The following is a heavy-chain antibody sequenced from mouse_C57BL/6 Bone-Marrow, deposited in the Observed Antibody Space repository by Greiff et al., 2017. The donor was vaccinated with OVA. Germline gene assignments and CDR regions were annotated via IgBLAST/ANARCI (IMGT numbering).Heavy chain of an antibody. CDR2: IDPEVGDT. V-gene: IGHV14-1*01. CDR3: TTLRLIYYCVSSDEDFDY. Sequence: VQLQQSGAALVRPGASVKLSCTASGFNIKDYYMHWVKQRPEQGLEWFGRIDPEVGDTEYAPKFQGQATMTADTSSNTAYLQLSSLTSEDTAVYYCTTLRLIYYCVSSDEDFDYWGQGPTLTVST. J-gene: IGHJ2*01. CDR1: GFNIKDYY. D-gene: IGHD1-1*01.